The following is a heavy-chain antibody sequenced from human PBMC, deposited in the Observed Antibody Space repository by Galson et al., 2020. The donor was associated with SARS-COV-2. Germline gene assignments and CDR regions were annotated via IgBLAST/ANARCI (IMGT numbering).Heavy chain of an antibody. CDR1: GFIFDDYG. D-gene: IGHD1-1*01. V-gene: IGHV3-20*04. J-gene: IGHJ3*02. CDR3: ARDSLLRGTAYDM. CDR2: INWNGAST. Sequence: GGSLRLSCAVSGFIFDDYGMTWVRQVPGKGLEWVSNINWNGASTTYADSVRGRFTISRDNAENSLYLEMNSLRAEDTALYYCARDSLLRGTAYDMWGQGTMVTVSS.